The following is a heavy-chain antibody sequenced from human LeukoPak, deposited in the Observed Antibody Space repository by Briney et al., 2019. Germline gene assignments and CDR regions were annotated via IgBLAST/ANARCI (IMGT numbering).Heavy chain of an antibody. CDR2: IYSGGST. Sequence: GGSLRLSCAASGFTVSNNYMNWVRQAPGKGLEWVSLIYSGGSTYYADSVKGRFSISRDSSKNTLYLQMNSLRAEDTAVYYCERDHYDYIWGSSPPFWGLGTLVTVSS. V-gene: IGHV3-53*01. CDR3: ERDHYDYIWGSSPPF. D-gene: IGHD3-16*01. J-gene: IGHJ4*02. CDR1: GFTVSNNY.